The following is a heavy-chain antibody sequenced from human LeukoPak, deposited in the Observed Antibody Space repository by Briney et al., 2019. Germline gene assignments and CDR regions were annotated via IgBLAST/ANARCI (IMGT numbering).Heavy chain of an antibody. CDR1: GGSISSYY. CDR2: IYYSGST. CDR3: ARDSGTTGEVKFDP. Sequence: PSETLSLTCTVSGGSISSYYWTWIRQPPGRGLEWIGRIYYSGSTNYNPSLKSPVTISIDTSKNQFSLNLISVTAADTAVYYCARDSGTTGEVKFDPWGQGTLVTVSS. D-gene: IGHD3-10*01. V-gene: IGHV4-59*12. J-gene: IGHJ5*02.